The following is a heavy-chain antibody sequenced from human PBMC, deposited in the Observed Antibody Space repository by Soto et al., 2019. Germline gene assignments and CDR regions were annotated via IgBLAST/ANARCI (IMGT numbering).Heavy chain of an antibody. V-gene: IGHV4-61*01. Sequence: SETLSLTCTVSGGSVSSGSYYWSWIRQPPGKGLEWIGYIYYSGSTNYNPSLKSRVTISVDTSKNQFSLKLSSVTAADTAVYYCARAPKDIVLMVYSYYFDYWGQGALVTVSS. J-gene: IGHJ4*02. D-gene: IGHD2-8*01. CDR1: GGSVSSGSYY. CDR2: IYYSGST. CDR3: ARAPKDIVLMVYSYYFDY.